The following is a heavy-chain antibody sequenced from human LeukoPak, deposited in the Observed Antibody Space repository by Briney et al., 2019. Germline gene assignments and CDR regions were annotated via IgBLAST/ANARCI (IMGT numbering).Heavy chain of an antibody. CDR3: ATVSEY. V-gene: IGHV3-74*01. J-gene: IGHJ4*02. Sequence: GGSLRLSCAASGFTFNYFWMHWVRQVPGMGPVWVSGINHGGTATYYADSVKGRFTISRDNAKNTVYLQMNGLRAEDTSVYFCATVSEYWGQGTLVTVSS. CDR2: INHGGTAT. CDR1: GFTFNYFW.